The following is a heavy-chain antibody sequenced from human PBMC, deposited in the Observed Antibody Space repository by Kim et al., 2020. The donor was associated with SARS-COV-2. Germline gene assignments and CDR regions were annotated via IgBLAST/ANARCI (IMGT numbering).Heavy chain of an antibody. D-gene: IGHD1-1*01. CDR2: T. Sequence: TSYAQKFQGRVTMTRDTSTSTVYMELSSLRSEDTAVYYCATLGNWNNFDYWGQGTLVTVSS. V-gene: IGHV1-46*01. CDR3: ATLGNWNNFDY. J-gene: IGHJ4*02.